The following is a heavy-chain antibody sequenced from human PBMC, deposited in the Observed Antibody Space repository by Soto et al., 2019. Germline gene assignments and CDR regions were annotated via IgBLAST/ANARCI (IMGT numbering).Heavy chain of an antibody. CDR3: ATQFHHCGAECYRRPYCGMDV. CDR2: INHYTGGT. V-gene: IGHV1-2*02. J-gene: IGHJ6*02. Sequence: GASVKVSFKAAGYTFTGYCVLWLRRAPLQVPECMVWINHYTGGTNYAQKFQGRVTMTRDTSISTAYMELSKLISDDTAVYYCATQFHHCGAECYRRPYCGMDVWGQGTPVTVSS. CDR1: GYTFTGYC. D-gene: IGHD2-21*01.